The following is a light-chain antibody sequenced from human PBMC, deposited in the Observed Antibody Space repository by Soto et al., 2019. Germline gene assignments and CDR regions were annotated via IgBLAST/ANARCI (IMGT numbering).Light chain of an antibody. Sequence: VLTPSPATLPPSPGERATPYCSASQTDRTPYIPCYQQKPGQAPRPLIVGASKRATGIPDRFSGSGSGRDFTLTISGLEPEDFAVYYCQQYGSSPLISFGQATRL. CDR2: GAS. V-gene: IGKV3-20*01. J-gene: IGKJ5*01. CDR1: QTDRTPY. CDR3: QQYGSSPLIS.